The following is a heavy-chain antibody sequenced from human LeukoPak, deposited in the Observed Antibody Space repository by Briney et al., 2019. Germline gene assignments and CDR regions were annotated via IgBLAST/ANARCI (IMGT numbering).Heavy chain of an antibody. CDR1: GGTFSSYA. D-gene: IGHD6-13*01. V-gene: IGHV1-69*06. J-gene: IGHJ4*02. CDR2: IIPIFGTA. CDR3: SRLRIAAAGKGDY. Sequence: SVNVSCKASGGTFSSYAISWVRQAPGQGLEWMGGIIPIFGTANYAQKFQGRVTITADKSTSRAYMELSSLRSEDTAVYYCSRLRIAAAGKGDYWGQGTLVRVPS.